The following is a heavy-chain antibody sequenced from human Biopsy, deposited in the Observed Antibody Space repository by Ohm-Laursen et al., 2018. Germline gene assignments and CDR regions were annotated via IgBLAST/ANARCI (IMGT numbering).Heavy chain of an antibody. Sequence: SLRLSCAASGFSFSDYYMIWIRQAPGKGLEWASYISSSGRTMYYADSVKGRFTISRDNANKSLYLQMNSLRAEDTAVYYCATTRSFDNWGQGTLVTVPS. V-gene: IGHV3-11*01. CDR1: GFSFSDYY. J-gene: IGHJ4*02. D-gene: IGHD5-24*01. CDR2: ISSSGRTM. CDR3: ATTRSFDN.